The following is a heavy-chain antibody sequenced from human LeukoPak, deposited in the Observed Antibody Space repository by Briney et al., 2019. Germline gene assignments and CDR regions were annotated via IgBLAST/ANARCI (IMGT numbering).Heavy chain of an antibody. D-gene: IGHD3-22*01. CDR3: ARVASRVPPQSTIVVPVSYFVS. CDR2: INQTGSA. Sequence: PSETLSHTCAVNGGSLSGYVWTWIRQPPGKRLEWIAEINQTGSASYKPSLRSRVTISIDMSQNQFSLTVTSMTAADTAVYFCARVASRVPPQSTIVVPVSYFVSWCQGTLVTVSS. J-gene: IGHJ4*02. CDR1: GGSLSGYV. V-gene: IGHV4-34*01.